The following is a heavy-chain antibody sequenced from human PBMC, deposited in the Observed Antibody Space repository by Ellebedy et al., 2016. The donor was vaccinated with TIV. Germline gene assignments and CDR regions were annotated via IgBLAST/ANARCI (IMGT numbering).Heavy chain of an antibody. CDR1: GGTFSSYA. Sequence: SVKVSCXASGGTFSSYAISWVRQAPGQGLEWMGGIIPIFGTANYAQKFQGRVTITADESTSTAYMELSSLRSEDTAVYYCARARDSRGPTVAYYYGMDVWGQGTTVTVSS. CDR2: IIPIFGTA. CDR3: ARARDSRGPTVAYYYGMDV. V-gene: IGHV1-69*13. D-gene: IGHD4-23*01. J-gene: IGHJ6*02.